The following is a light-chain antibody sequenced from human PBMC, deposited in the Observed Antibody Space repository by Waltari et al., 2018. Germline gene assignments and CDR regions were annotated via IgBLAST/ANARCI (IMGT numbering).Light chain of an antibody. CDR2: KIS. CDR3: MQHSFWPLT. V-gene: IGKV2-30*02. CDR1: QGPVRHDGNTF. Sequence: DVVLTQSPLSLPVTLGQPASISCTSGQGPVRHDGNTFLNWFQQRPGQSPRRLIYKISNRDSGVPDRFSGSGSGTDFTLKISRVEAEDVGVYYCMQHSFWPLTFGGGTKVEIK. J-gene: IGKJ4*01.